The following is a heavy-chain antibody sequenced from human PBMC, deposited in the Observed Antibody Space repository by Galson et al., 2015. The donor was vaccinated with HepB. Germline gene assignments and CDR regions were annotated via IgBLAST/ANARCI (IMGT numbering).Heavy chain of an antibody. D-gene: IGHD3-22*01. J-gene: IGHJ5*02. Sequence: VKVSCKASGYTFTGYYMHWVRQAPGQGLEWMGRINPNSGGTNYTQKFQGRVTMTRDTSISTAYMELSRLRSDDTAVYYCARAYYYDSSGYYYNWFDPWGQGTLVTVSS. CDR1: GYTFTGYY. CDR2: INPNSGGT. CDR3: ARAYYYDSSGYYYNWFDP. V-gene: IGHV1-2*06.